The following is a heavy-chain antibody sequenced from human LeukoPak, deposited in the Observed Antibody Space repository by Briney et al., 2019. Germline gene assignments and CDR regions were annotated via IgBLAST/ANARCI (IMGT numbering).Heavy chain of an antibody. D-gene: IGHD3-3*01. V-gene: IGHV3-21*01. Sequence: GGSLRLSCAASGFTFSSYSTNWVRQAPGKGLEWVSSISSSSSYIYYADSVKGRFTISRDNAKNSLYLQMNSLRAEDTAVYYCARDEYDFWSGLAGTDYWGQGTLVTVSS. CDR2: ISSSSSYI. CDR1: GFTFSSYS. J-gene: IGHJ4*02. CDR3: ARDEYDFWSGLAGTDY.